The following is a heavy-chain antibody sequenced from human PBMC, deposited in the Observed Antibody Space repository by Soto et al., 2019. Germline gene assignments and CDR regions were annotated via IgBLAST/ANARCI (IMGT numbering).Heavy chain of an antibody. J-gene: IGHJ5*02. Sequence: ASAKVSCKVSGDIVTSYAMHWVRQAPGQRVEWIGGSNAGIGNTKYSQKFQGRVTITRDTSASTAYMELSRLGSEVTVGYYCARVGPHADPWGEETLVTASS. CDR2: SNAGIGNT. CDR3: ARVGPHADP. V-gene: IGHV1-3*01. CDR1: GDIVTSYA.